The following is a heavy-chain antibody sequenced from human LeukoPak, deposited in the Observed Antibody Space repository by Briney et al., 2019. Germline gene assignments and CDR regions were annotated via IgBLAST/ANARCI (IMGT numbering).Heavy chain of an antibody. CDR3: ARDGASSSWEYFDY. Sequence: SETLSLTCTASGGSISSGSYYWSWIRQPAGKGLEWIGRIYTSGSTNYNPSLKSRVTISVDTSKNQFSLKLSSVTAADTAVYYCARDGASSSWEYFDYWGQGTLVTVSS. CDR1: GGSISSGSYY. CDR2: IYTSGST. V-gene: IGHV4-61*02. J-gene: IGHJ4*02. D-gene: IGHD6-13*01.